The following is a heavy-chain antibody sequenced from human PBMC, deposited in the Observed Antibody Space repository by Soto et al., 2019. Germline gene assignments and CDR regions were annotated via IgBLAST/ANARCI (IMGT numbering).Heavy chain of an antibody. Sequence: LRLSCAASGFTVSSNYMSWIRQHPGKGLEWIGYIYYSGSTYYNPSLKSRVTISVDTSKNQFSLKLSSVTAADTAVYYCARDPEWLDNWYFDLWGRGTLVTVSS. V-gene: IGHV4-31*02. D-gene: IGHD3-3*01. CDR3: ARDPEWLDNWYFDL. J-gene: IGHJ2*01. CDR1: GFTVSSNY. CDR2: IYYSGST.